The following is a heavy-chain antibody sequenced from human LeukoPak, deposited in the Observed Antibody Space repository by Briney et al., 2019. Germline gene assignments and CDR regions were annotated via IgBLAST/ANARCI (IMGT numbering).Heavy chain of an antibody. CDR1: GGSISSGSYY. D-gene: IGHD1-26*01. Sequence: SETLSLTCTVSGGSISSGSYYWSWIRQPAGKGLEWIGRIYTSGSTNYNPSLKSRVTISVDTSKNQFSLKLSSVTAADTAVYYCARATLWELHAFDIWGQGTMVTVSS. J-gene: IGHJ3*02. V-gene: IGHV4-61*02. CDR3: ARATLWELHAFDI. CDR2: IYTSGST.